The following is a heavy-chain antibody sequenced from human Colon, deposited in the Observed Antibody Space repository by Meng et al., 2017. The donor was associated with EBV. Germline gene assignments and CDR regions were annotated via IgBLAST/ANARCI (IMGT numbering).Heavy chain of an antibody. CDR2: IFHSGLT. J-gene: IGHJ2*01. V-gene: IGHV4-4*02. D-gene: IGHD1-1*01. Sequence: QLQEPGPGLGKPSETLSLTCAVSGGSISSSNWWGWVRQSPEKGLEWIGEIFHSGLTNYNPSLQSRVTISVDKSKNQFSLEVTSVTAADTAIYYCMRDLLVLEKNEVWGRGTLVTVSS. CDR1: GGSISSSNW. CDR3: MRDLLVLEKNEV.